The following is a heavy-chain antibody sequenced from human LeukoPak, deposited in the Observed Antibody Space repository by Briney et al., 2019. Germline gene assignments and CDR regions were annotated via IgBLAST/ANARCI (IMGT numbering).Heavy chain of an antibody. CDR2: ISSSSSAI. V-gene: IGHV3-48*01. CDR1: GFIFSSYS. CDR3: AKDHYNYFDY. D-gene: IGHD5-24*01. J-gene: IGHJ4*02. Sequence: QSGGSLRLSCAASGFIFSSYSLNWVRQTPGQGLEWVSYISSSSSAIYYADSVKGRLTISRDNSKNTLYLQMNSLRAEDTAVYYCAKDHYNYFDYWGQGTLVTVSS.